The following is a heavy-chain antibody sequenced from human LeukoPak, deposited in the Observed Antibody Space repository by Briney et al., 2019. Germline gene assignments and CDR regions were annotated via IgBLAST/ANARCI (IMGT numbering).Heavy chain of an antibody. CDR2: ISAYNGNT. CDR3: ARTGGYDILTGYDFDY. Sequence: APVKVSCKASGYTFTSYGISWVRQAPGQGLEWMGWISAYNGNTNYAQKLQGRVTMTTDTSTSTAYMELRSLRSDDTAVYYCARTGGYDILTGYDFDYWGQGTLVTVSS. V-gene: IGHV1-18*04. D-gene: IGHD3-9*01. CDR1: GYTFTSYG. J-gene: IGHJ4*02.